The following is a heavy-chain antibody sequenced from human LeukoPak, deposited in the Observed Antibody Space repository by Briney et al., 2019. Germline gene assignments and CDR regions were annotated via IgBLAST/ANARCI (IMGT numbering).Heavy chain of an antibody. CDR1: GFTFSDYY. J-gene: IGHJ6*02. V-gene: IGHV3-11*01. CDR2: ISSSGSTI. Sequence: GGSLRLSCAASGFTFSDYYMSWIRQAPGKGLEWVSYISSSGSTIYYADSVKGRFTISRDNAKNSLYLQMNSLRAEDTAVYYCAGNEQTLPYYGMDVWGQGTTVTVSS. D-gene: IGHD1-1*01. CDR3: AGNEQTLPYYGMDV.